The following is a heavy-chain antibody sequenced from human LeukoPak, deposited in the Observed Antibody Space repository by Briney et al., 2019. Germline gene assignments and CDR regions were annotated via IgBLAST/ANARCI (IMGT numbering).Heavy chain of an antibody. V-gene: IGHV4-34*01. CDR3: ARRWNYGRNYYIDV. D-gene: IGHD1-7*01. J-gene: IGHJ6*03. CDR2: INDSGTI. CDR1: GGSFSHYY. Sequence: SETLSLTCAVDGGSFSHYYWSWIRQSPGMWLEWIGEINDSGTINYNPSLMSRVTISLDKSKNQFSLRLSSATAADTAVYYCARRWNYGRNYYIDVWGKGATVSVSS.